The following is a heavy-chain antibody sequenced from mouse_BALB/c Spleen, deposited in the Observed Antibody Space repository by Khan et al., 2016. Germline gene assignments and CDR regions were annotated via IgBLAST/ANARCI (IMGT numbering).Heavy chain of an antibody. CDR1: GYTFSSYW. J-gene: IGHJ3*01. V-gene: IGHV1-9*01. D-gene: IGHD2-14*01. CDR3: ARENYRAWFAY. CDR2: ILPGSGST. Sequence: QVQLQQSGAELMKPGASVKISCKATGYTFSSYWIEWVKQRPGHGLEWIGEILPGSGSTNSNEKFKDKATFTADTSSNTAYMQLSSLTSEDSAVYYCARENYRAWFAYWGQGTLVTVSA.